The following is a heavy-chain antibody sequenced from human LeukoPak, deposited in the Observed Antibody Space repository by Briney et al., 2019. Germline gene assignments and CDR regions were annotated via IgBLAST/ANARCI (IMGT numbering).Heavy chain of an antibody. CDR3: ARVIFGVVMGGV. CDR2: INHSGST. CDR1: GGSFSGYY. D-gene: IGHD3-3*01. V-gene: IGHV4-34*01. Sequence: SETLSLTCAVYGGSFSGYYWSWIRQPPGKGLEWIGEINHSGSTNYNPSLKSRVTISVDTSKNQFSLKLSSVTAADTAVYYCARVIFGVVMGGVWGKGTTVTVSS. J-gene: IGHJ6*04.